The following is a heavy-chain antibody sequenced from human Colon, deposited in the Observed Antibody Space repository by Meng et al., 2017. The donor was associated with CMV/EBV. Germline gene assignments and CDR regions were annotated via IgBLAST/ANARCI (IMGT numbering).Heavy chain of an antibody. CDR1: GYSFTNCW. D-gene: IGHD2-8*01. CDR2: INPGDSDT. Sequence: GESLKISCKYFGYSFTNCWIGWVRQMPGKGLEWMGIINPGDSDTQYRASFQGQVTISADQSINTAYLQWGSLKASDTAMYYCAIRWRDGNGPYFDYWGQGALVTVSS. J-gene: IGHJ4*02. V-gene: IGHV5-51*01. CDR3: AIRWRDGNGPYFDY.